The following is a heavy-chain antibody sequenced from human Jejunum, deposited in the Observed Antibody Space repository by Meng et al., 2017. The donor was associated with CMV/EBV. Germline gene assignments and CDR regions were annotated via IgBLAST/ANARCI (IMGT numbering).Heavy chain of an antibody. D-gene: IGHD5-18*01. CDR2: ISGSGGDT. Sequence: FTFSSYAMSWVRQAPGRGLEWVSAISGSGGDTYYADSVKGRFTISRDNSKNTLCLQMNSLRAEDTAIYYCAKDRVSTAMITNYFDSWGQGTLVTVSS. J-gene: IGHJ4*02. CDR3: AKDRVSTAMITNYFDS. CDR1: FTFSSYA. V-gene: IGHV3-23*01.